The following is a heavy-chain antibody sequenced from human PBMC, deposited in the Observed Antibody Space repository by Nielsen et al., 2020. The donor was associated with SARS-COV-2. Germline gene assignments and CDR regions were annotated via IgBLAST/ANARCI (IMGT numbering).Heavy chain of an antibody. D-gene: IGHD6-13*01. Sequence: SETLSLTCTVSGGSISSYYWSWIRQTPGKGLEWIGYIYYSGSTNYNPSLKSRVTISVDTSKNQFSLKLSSVTAADTAVYYCARGPTGIAAAMNWFDPWGQGTLVTVSS. CDR2: IYYSGST. CDR3: ARGPTGIAAAMNWFDP. J-gene: IGHJ5*02. CDR1: GGSISSYY. V-gene: IGHV4-59*01.